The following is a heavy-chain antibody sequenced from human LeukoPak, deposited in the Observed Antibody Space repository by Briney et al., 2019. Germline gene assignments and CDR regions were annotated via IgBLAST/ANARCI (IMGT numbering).Heavy chain of an antibody. D-gene: IGHD3-22*01. J-gene: IGHJ4*02. V-gene: IGHV3-30-3*01. CDR3: ARDFYETSGYYY. CDR2: ISYDGSNK. CDR1: GFSFNTYA. Sequence: PGRSLRLSCAASGFSFNTYAVHWVRQAPGKGLEWVALISYDGSNKYYADSVKGRFTISRDNSRSTLYLQMNSLRTEDTAVYYCARDFYETSGYYYWGQGTLVTVSS.